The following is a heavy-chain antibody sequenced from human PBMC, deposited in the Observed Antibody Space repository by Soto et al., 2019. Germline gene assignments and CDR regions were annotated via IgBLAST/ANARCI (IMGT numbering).Heavy chain of an antibody. Sequence: QVQLVQSGAEVKKPGTSVKVSCKASGGTFSSYAISWVRQAPGQGLEWMGGIIPMSGKGKFAQQFQGRITISADESKRRVYMELSSLRAEDTAVYYCARDRNDSNGWYKFFYGLDVWGQGTKVTVSS. V-gene: IGHV1-69*01. CDR1: GGTFSSYA. J-gene: IGHJ6*02. CDR3: ARDRNDSNGWYKFFYGLDV. CDR2: IIPMSGKG. D-gene: IGHD6-19*01.